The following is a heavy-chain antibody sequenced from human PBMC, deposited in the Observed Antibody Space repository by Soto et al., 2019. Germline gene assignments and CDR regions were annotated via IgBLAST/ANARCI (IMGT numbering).Heavy chain of an antibody. D-gene: IGHD3-10*01. CDR1: GGTFSSYV. J-gene: IGHJ4*02. V-gene: IGHV1-69*01. CDR2: IIPIFRTA. CDR3: ARIHYYGSGSEAY. Sequence: QVQLVQSGAEVKKPGSSVKVSCKASGGTFSSYVVSWVRQAPGQGLEWMGVIIPIFRTANYAQKFQGRVTITADESTRTAYMELSSLRSEDTAVYYCARIHYYGSGSEAYWGQGTLVTVSS.